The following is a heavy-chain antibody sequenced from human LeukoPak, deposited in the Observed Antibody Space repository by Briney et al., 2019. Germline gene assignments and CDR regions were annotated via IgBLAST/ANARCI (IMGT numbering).Heavy chain of an antibody. V-gene: IGHV3-74*01. CDR2: INSDGSST. D-gene: IGHD3-22*01. J-gene: IGHJ6*03. CDR3: ARGDRSGHYVDYYYHMDV. Sequence: PGGSLRLSCAASGFTFSSYWMHWVRQAPGKGLVWVSRINSDGSSTTYADSVKGRFTISRDNAKNTLYLQMNSLRAEATAVYYCARGDRSGHYVDYYYHMDVWGKGTTVTVSS. CDR1: GFTFSSYW.